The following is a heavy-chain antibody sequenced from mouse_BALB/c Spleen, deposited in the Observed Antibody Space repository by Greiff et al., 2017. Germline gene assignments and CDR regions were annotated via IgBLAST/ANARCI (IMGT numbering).Heavy chain of an antibody. CDR1: GYSITSDYA. CDR2: ISYSGST. D-gene: IGHD1-1*01. CDR3: ARSGGSRIPAWFAY. V-gene: IGHV3-2*02. J-gene: IGHJ3*01. Sequence: EVKLVESGPGLVKPSQSLSLTCTVTGYSITSDYAWNWIRQFPGNKLEWMGYISYSGSTSYNPSLKSRISITRDTSKNQFFLQLNSVTTEDTATYYCARSGGSRIPAWFAYWGQGTLVTVSA.